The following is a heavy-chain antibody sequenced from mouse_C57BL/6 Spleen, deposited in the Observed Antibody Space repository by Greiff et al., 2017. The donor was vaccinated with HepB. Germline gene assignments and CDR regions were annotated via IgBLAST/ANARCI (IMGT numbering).Heavy chain of an antibody. J-gene: IGHJ1*03. CDR3: ARDGYSYFDV. CDR2: INYDGSST. Sequence: EVQLVESEGGLVQPGSSMKLSCTASGFTFSDYYMAWVRQVPEKGLEWVANINYDGSSTYYLDSLKSRCIISRDNAKNILYLQMSSLKSEDTATYYWARDGYSYFDVWGTGTTVTVSS. CDR1: GFTFSDYY. V-gene: IGHV5-16*01.